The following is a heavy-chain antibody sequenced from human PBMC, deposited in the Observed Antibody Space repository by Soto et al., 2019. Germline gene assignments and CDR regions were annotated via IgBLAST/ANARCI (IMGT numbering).Heavy chain of an antibody. CDR1: GGSIRVYY. J-gene: IGHJ6*03. Sequence: PSETLSLTCTVSGGSIRVYYWSWVRQSPGKGLEWIGSIHSSGSTNYNPSLKSRVNISVDASKTHFSLRLTSVTAADTAVYFCARDRPLTAPNYYLDVWGKGTTVTVSS. CDR3: ARDRPLTAPNYYLDV. CDR2: IHSSGST. V-gene: IGHV4-59*01.